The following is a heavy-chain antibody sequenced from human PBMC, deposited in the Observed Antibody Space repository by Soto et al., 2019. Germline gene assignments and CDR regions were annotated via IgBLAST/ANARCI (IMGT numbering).Heavy chain of an antibody. Sequence: GSLRLSCAASGFSFSSYTMNWVRQAPGTGLEWVSSINNNSGRKYYADSVKGRFTISRDNSKNTLFLQMNSLKAEDTAVYFCAKDGDYEYFDYWGQGTQVTVSS. V-gene: IGHV3-23*01. CDR2: INNNSGRK. D-gene: IGHD3-22*01. CDR3: AKDGDYEYFDY. J-gene: IGHJ4*02. CDR1: GFSFSSYT.